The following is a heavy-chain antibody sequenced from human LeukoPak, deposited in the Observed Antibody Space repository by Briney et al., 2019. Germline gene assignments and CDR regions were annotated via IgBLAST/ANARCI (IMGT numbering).Heavy chain of an antibody. D-gene: IGHD1-1*01. CDR1: GFTFSSYG. V-gene: IGHV3-23*01. Sequence: PGGSLRLSCAASGFTFSSYGMSWVRQAPGKGLEWVSAISGSGGSTYYADSVKGRFTISRDNSKNTLYLQMNSLRAEDTAVYYCASPPGNWFDPWGQGTLVTVSS. CDR3: ASPPGNWFDP. CDR2: ISGSGGST. J-gene: IGHJ5*02.